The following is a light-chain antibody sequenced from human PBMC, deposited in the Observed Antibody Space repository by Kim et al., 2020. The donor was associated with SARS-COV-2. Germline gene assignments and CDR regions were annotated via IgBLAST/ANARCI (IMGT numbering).Light chain of an antibody. CDR3: QQYNSYSYT. CDR1: QSVSIW. V-gene: IGKV1-5*03. CDR2: KAS. J-gene: IGKJ2*01. Sequence: DIQMTQSTSTLSASVGDRVTITCRASQSVSIWLAWYQQKPGKVPKLLIYKASSLESGVPSRFSGSGSGTEFTLTISSLQPDDIATYYCQQYNSYSYTFGQGTKLEI.